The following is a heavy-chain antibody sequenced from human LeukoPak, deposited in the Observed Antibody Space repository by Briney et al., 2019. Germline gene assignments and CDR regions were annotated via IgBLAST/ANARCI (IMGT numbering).Heavy chain of an antibody. CDR3: AAGGYDFDY. V-gene: IGHV4-39*01. CDR1: GDSISSRSYY. Sequence: SETLSLTCTVSGDSISSRSYYWGWTRQPPGKGLEWIGSLYYSGSTYYNPSLKSRVTISVGTSKNQFSLKLSSVTAADTAVYYCAAGGYDFDYWGQGTLVTVSS. CDR2: LYYSGST. J-gene: IGHJ4*02. D-gene: IGHD5-12*01.